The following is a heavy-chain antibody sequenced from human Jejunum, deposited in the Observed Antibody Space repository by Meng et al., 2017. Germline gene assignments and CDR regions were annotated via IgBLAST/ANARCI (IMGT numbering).Heavy chain of an antibody. CDR3: ARDLTYGFLE. V-gene: IGHV7-4-1*02. J-gene: IGHJ4*02. CDR1: GYTFSSPA. D-gene: IGHD3-3*01. Sequence: GQLVKSGFELKKPGHSVKVSCKAFGYTFSSPAMNGVREATERGLVWMGWINTNTGNPRYAPGFTGRFVFSLDTSVSTAYLQITSLKAEDTAVYYCARDLTYGFLEWGQGTLVTVSS. CDR2: INTNTGNP.